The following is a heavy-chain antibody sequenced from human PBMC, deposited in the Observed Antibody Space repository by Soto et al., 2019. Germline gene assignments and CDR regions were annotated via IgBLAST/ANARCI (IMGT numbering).Heavy chain of an antibody. Sequence: SLKVSCKASGGTFSSYAISWVRQAPGQGLEWMGGIIPIFGTANYAQKFQGRVTITADKSTSTAYMELSSLRSEDTAVYYCARDGDGYNSHWYFDLWGRGTLVTVSS. CDR3: ARDGDGYNSHWYFDL. V-gene: IGHV1-69*06. D-gene: IGHD5-12*01. CDR2: IIPIFGTA. CDR1: GGTFSSYA. J-gene: IGHJ2*01.